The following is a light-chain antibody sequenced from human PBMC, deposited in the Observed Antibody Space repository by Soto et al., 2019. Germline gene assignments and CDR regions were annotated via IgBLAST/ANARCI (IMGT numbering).Light chain of an antibody. CDR3: QQRSNWTT. CDR2: DAS. J-gene: IGKJ5*01. V-gene: IGKV3-11*01. CDR1: QSVSSY. Sequence: EIVLTQSPATLSLSPGEIATLSCRASQSVSSYLAWYQQKPGQAPRLLIYDASNRATGIPARFSGSGSGTDFTLTISSLEPEDFAVYYCQQRSNWTTFGQGTRLEIK.